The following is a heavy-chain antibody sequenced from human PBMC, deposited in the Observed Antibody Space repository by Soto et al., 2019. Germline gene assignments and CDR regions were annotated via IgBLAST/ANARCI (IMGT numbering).Heavy chain of an antibody. D-gene: IGHD2-2*01. CDR2: IIPILSTA. V-gene: IGHV1-69*13. J-gene: IGHJ4*02. CDR1: GGTFSSYA. CDR3: ASCSSTSCPIL. Sequence: SVKVSCKASGGTFSSYAISWVRQAPGQGLEWMGEIIPILSTANYAQKKQGRVTITADESTSTAYMELSSLRSEDTAVYYCASCSSTSCPILWGQGTLATDPS.